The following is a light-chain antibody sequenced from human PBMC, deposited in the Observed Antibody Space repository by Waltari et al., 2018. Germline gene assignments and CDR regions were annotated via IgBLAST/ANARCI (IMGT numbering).Light chain of an antibody. V-gene: IGKV4-1*01. CDR2: WAS. CDR1: QSVFHSSYNKNY. Sequence: DIVMTQSQDSLAVSLGEKATINCQSSQSVFHSSYNKNYLAWYQQKPGQPPNLLIYWASTRESGVPDRFSGSESGTDFTLTISSLQAEDVAVYYCQQYFSAPWTFGQGTRVEIK. J-gene: IGKJ1*01. CDR3: QQYFSAPWT.